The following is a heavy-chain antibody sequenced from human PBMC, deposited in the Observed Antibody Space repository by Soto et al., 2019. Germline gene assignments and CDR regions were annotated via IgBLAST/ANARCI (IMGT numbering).Heavy chain of an antibody. V-gene: IGHV3-15*01. CDR2: VKSKTDGGTA. CDR1: GFSFSYAW. J-gene: IGHJ6*02. Sequence: EVQLVESGGGLVKPGGSLRLSCAASGFSFSYAWMSWVRQAPGKGLEWVGRVKSKTDGGTADYAAPVKGRFTISRDDSKPTVYMQMNSLKTADTAVYYCTTDCSGGSCYPGAHYYYYGMDVWGQGTTVTVSS. CDR3: TTDCSGGSCYPGAHYYYYGMDV. D-gene: IGHD2-15*01.